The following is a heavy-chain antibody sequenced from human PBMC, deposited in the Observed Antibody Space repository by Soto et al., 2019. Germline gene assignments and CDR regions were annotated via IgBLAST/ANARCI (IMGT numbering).Heavy chain of an antibody. CDR3: ARLPVVAATESEYYYYYGMDV. CDR1: GYSFTSYW. J-gene: IGHJ6*02. D-gene: IGHD2-15*01. Sequence: GESLKISCKGSGYSFTSYWISWVRQMPGKGLEWMGRIDPSDSYTNYSPSFQGHVTISADKSISTAYLQWSSLKASDTAMYYCARLPVVAATESEYYYYYGMDVWGQGTTVTVSS. V-gene: IGHV5-10-1*01. CDR2: IDPSDSYT.